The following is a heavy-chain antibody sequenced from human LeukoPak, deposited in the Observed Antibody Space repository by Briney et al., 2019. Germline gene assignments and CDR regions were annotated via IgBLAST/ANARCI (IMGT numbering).Heavy chain of an antibody. CDR1: GFTFSSYA. CDR3: AKAMVRGVIGRNWFDP. D-gene: IGHD3-10*01. V-gene: IGHV3-23*01. Sequence: GGSLRLSCAASGFTFSSYAMSWVRQAPGKGLEWVSAISGSGGSTYYADSVKGRFTISRDNSKNTLYLQMNSLRAEDTAVYYCAKAMVRGVIGRNWFDPWGQGTLVTVSS. J-gene: IGHJ5*02. CDR2: ISGSGGST.